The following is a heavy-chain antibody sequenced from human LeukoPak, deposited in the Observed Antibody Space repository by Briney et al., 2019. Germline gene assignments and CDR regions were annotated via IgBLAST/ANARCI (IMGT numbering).Heavy chain of an antibody. V-gene: IGHV3-30*18. Sequence: GGSLRLSCAASGFTFRNYGMHWVRQAPGKGLEWVAVISYDGGNEYYADSVRGRFAISRDSSKNTLYLQMNSLRVEDTAVYYCAKDGSYYYGMDVWGQGTTVTVSS. D-gene: IGHD2-2*03. CDR1: GFTFRNYG. J-gene: IGHJ6*02. CDR2: ISYDGGNE. CDR3: AKDGSYYYGMDV.